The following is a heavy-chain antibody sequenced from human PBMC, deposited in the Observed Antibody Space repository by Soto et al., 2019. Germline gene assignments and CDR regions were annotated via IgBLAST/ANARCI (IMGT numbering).Heavy chain of an antibody. J-gene: IGHJ4*02. CDR1: GGSFNGYY. V-gene: IGHV4-34*01. Sequence: SETLSLTCAVYGGSFNGYYWSWIRQSPGKGLEWIGEINHSGNINNNPSLKRRVTISVDTSKNQFYLKLNSVTAADTTVYYCARGIQLWLSYFDYWGQGTLVTVSS. CDR3: ARGIQLWLSYFDY. CDR2: INHSGNI. D-gene: IGHD5-18*01.